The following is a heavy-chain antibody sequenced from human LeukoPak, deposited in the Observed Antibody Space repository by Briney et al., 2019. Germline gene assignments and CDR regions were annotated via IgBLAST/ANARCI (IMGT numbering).Heavy chain of an antibody. CDR3: ATSTAAGTWLDY. J-gene: IGHJ4*02. V-gene: IGHV1-2*04. Sequence: ASVKVSCKASGYTFTGYYMHWERQAPGQGLEWMGWISPNSGGTNYAQKFQGWVTMTRDTSISTAYMELSRLRPDDTAVYYCATSTAAGTWLDYWGQGTLVTVSS. CDR2: ISPNSGGT. CDR1: GYTFTGYY. D-gene: IGHD6-13*01.